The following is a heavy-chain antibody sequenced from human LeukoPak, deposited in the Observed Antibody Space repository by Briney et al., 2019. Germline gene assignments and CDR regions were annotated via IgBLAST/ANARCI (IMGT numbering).Heavy chain of an antibody. CDR2: ISGSSSTI. D-gene: IGHD3-10*01. J-gene: IGHJ2*01. CDR3: ARPMVRETDWYFDL. V-gene: IGHV3-48*02. CDR1: GFTSSSYS. Sequence: PGGSLRLSCAASGFTSSSYSMNWVRQAPGKGLEWVSYISGSSSTIHYADSVKGRFTISRDNTKNSLYLQMNSLTDEDTAVYYCARPMVRETDWYFDLWGRGTLVTVSS.